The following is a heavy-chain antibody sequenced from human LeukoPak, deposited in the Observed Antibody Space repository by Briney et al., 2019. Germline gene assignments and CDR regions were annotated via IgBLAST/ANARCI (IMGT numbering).Heavy chain of an antibody. D-gene: IGHD3-9*01. Sequence: ASVKVSCKASGYTFTGYYMHWVRQAPGQGLEWMGWINPNSGGTNYAQKFQGRVTMTRDTSISTAYMELSRLRSDDTAVYYCAGDQLRYFDWLFKKENWFDPWGQGTLVTVSS. V-gene: IGHV1-2*02. J-gene: IGHJ5*02. CDR1: GYTFTGYY. CDR2: INPNSGGT. CDR3: AGDQLRYFDWLFKKENWFDP.